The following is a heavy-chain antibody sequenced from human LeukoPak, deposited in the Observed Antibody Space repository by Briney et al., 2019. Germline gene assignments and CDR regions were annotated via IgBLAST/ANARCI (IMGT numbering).Heavy chain of an antibody. CDR3: ARDCEFCDLLFYMNV. CDR2: IDNSGST. J-gene: IGHJ6*03. D-gene: IGHD3-16*01. Sequence: PSQTLSLTCTVSGGSISSTGYYWTWLRQPAGKGREWIGHIDNSGSTNCNPSLKSRVTISVDTSKNQFSLNLTSVTAADTAVYYCARDCEFCDLLFYMNVWGKGTTVTVSS. CDR1: GGSISSTGYY. V-gene: IGHV4-61*09.